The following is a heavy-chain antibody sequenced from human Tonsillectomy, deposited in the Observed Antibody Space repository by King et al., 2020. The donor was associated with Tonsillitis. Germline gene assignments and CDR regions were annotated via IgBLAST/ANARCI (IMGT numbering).Heavy chain of an antibody. D-gene: IGHD3-22*01. CDR3: AKGGGYFEFDY. Sequence: VQLVESGGGVVQPGRSLRLSCAASGFTFSSYGMHWVRQAPGKGLEWVAVASFDGSNKYYADSVKGRFSISRDNSKNTLHLQMNSLRPEDTAGYYCAKGGGYFEFDYWGQGTLVTVSS. CDR1: GFTFSSYG. CDR2: ASFDGSNK. J-gene: IGHJ4*02. V-gene: IGHV3-30*18.